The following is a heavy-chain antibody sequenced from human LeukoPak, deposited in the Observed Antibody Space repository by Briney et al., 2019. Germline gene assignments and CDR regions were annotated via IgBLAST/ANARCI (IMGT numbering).Heavy chain of an antibody. D-gene: IGHD3-22*01. CDR3: ASLTTADAFDI. CDR1: GGSISSYY. J-gene: IGHJ3*02. V-gene: IGHV4-59*01. Sequence: SETLSLTCTVSGGSISSYYWSWIRQPPGKGLEWIGYIYYSGSTYYNPSLRSRVTISVDTSKNQFSLKLSSVTAADTAVFYCASLTTADAFDIWGQGTMVTVSS. CDR2: IYYSGST.